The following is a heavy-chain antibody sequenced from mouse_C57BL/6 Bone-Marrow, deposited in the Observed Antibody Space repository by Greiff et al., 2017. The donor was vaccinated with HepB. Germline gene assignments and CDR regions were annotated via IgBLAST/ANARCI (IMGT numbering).Heavy chain of an antibody. J-gene: IGHJ1*03. CDR2: IDPSDSET. CDR3: ARPSATDWYFDV. Sequence: QVQLQQSGAELVRPGSSVKLSCKASGYTFTSYWMHWVKQRPIQGLEWIGNIDPSDSETHYNQKFKDKATLTVDKSSSTAYMQLSSLTSEDSAVYYCARPSATDWYFDVWGTGTTVTVSS. D-gene: IGHD1-2*01. CDR1: GYTFTSYW. V-gene: IGHV1-52*01.